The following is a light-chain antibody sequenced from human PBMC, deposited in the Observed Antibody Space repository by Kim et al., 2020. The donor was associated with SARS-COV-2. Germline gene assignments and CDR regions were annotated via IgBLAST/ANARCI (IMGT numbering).Light chain of an antibody. V-gene: IGLV1-40*01. CDR1: RPNIGAGYD. CDR2: GNS. CDR3: QSYDSSLSGYV. J-gene: IGLJ1*01. Sequence: RDTISCTGSRPNIGAGYDVHWYQQLPGTAPKLLIYGNSNRPSGVPDRFSGSKSGTSASLAITGLQAEDEADYYCQSYDSSLSGYVFGTGTKVTVL.